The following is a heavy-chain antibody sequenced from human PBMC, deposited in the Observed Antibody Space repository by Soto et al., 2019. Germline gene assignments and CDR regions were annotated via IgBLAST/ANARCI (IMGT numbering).Heavy chain of an antibody. CDR1: GGSISSYY. J-gene: IGHJ6*02. V-gene: IGHV4-59*01. Sequence: SETLSLTCTVSGGSISSYYWSWIRQPPGKGLDWIVYIYYSGSTNYNPPLKSRVTISVDTSKNQFSLKLSSVTAADTAVYYCARMVVVPAGIRNYCYGMDVWGQGTTVTVSS. D-gene: IGHD2-2*01. CDR3: ARMVVVPAGIRNYCYGMDV. CDR2: IYYSGST.